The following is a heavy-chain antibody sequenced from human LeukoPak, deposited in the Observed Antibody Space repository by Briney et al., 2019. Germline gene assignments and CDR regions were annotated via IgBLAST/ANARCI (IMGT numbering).Heavy chain of an antibody. Sequence: SETLSLTCTVSGGSISSGSYYWSWIRQPAGKGLEWIGRIYTSGSTNYNPSLKSRVTISVDTSKNQFSLKLSSVTAADTAVYYCARHTKYYYGSGSYLQPWGQGTLVTVSS. CDR1: GGSISSGSYY. D-gene: IGHD3-10*01. J-gene: IGHJ5*02. CDR3: ARHTKYYYGSGSYLQP. CDR2: IYTSGST. V-gene: IGHV4-61*02.